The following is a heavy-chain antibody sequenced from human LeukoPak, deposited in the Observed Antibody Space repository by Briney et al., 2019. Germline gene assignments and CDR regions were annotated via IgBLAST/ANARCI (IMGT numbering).Heavy chain of an antibody. CDR1: GVSIITTSYD. CDR3: ARHFDN. CDR2: ISYGGST. Sequence: SETLSLTCTVSGVSIITTSYDWGWIRQPPGKGLEWIGSISYGGSTGYNPSLKSRVTLSLDASKNQFSLRVSSVTAADTAVYYCARHFDNWGQGTLVTVSS. J-gene: IGHJ4*02. V-gene: IGHV4-39*01.